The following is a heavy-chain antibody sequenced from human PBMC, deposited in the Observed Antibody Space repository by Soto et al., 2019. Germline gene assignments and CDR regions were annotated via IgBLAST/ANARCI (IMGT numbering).Heavy chain of an antibody. J-gene: IGHJ4*02. CDR1: GFSFNPYV. Sequence: EVQLLESGGGLVQPGGSLRLSCVASGFSFNPYVMAWVRQAPGKALEWVSAIRSNTAITHYPDSMRGRFTISRVNSENTIFLQMHRLRVEASAVDFCVKASDGAWPYYFDSGGQGTLVTVGS. D-gene: IGHD5-12*01. CDR3: VKASDGAWPYYFDS. V-gene: IGHV3-23*01. CDR2: IRSNTAIT.